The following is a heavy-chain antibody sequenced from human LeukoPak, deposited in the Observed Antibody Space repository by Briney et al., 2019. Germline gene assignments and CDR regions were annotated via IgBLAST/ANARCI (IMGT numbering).Heavy chain of an antibody. J-gene: IGHJ4*02. CDR1: GFAFSSYS. V-gene: IGHV3-21*01. D-gene: IGHD3-22*01. Sequence: GGSLRLSCAASGFAFSSYSMNWVRQAPGKGLEWVSSISSSSSYIYYADSVKGRFTISRDNAKNSLYLQMNSLRAEDTAVYYCARDETYYYDSSGYYYPDYWGQGTLVTASS. CDR2: ISSSSSYI. CDR3: ARDETYYYDSSGYYYPDY.